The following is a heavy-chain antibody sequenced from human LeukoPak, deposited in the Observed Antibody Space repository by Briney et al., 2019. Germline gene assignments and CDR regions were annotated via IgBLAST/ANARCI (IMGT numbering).Heavy chain of an antibody. CDR2: ITTYNGNR. CDR1: GYTLSDYG. V-gene: IGHV1-18*01. J-gene: IGHJ4*02. CDR3: ARDCSNGVCFPRDY. Sequence: ASVKVSCKASGYTLSDYGISWVRQAPGQGLEWVGWITTYNGNRKYAEKFQGRVTMTTDTSTSTYYMEMRSLRSDDTAIYYCARDCSNGVCFPRDYCGQGTQITVST. D-gene: IGHD2-8*01.